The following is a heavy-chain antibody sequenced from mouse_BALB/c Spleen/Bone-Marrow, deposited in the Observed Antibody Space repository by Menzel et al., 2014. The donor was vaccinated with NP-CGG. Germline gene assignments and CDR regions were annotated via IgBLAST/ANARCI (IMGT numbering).Heavy chain of an antibody. D-gene: IGHD2-2*01. CDR1: GLNVKDTY. J-gene: IGHJ2*01. V-gene: IGHV14-3*02. CDR2: IDPANGNT. Sequence: EVQRVESGAELVKPGASVKLSRTASGLNVKDTYIHWVKQRPEQGLEWIGRIDPANGNTKYDPKFQGKATITADTSSNTAHLQLSSLTSEDTAVYYCASYVYGYYFDYWGQGTTLTVSS. CDR3: ASYVYGYYFDY.